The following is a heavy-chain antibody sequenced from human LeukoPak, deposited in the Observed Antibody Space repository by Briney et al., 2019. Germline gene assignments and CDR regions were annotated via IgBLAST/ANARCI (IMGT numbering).Heavy chain of an antibody. J-gene: IGHJ4*02. CDR3: ARIRAGSHLDYFDY. CDR1: GFSLRTTGMC. CDR2: IDWDDDK. Sequence: SGPTLVNPTQTLTLTCTFSGFSLRTTGMCVSWVRQPPGKALEWLARIDWDDDKYYSTSLKTRLTISKDTSKYQVVLTMTNTVPKDTAMYYCARIRAGSHLDYFDYWGLGTLVTVSS. D-gene: IGHD3-10*01. V-gene: IGHV2-70*11.